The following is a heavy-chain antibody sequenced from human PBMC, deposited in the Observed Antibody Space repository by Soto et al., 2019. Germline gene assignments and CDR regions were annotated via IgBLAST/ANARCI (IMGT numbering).Heavy chain of an antibody. CDR1: GGTFSSYA. CDR2: ISAYNGNT. V-gene: IGHV1-18*01. CDR3: ARDKIPRYSSSWYYYYYGMDV. J-gene: IGHJ6*02. Sequence: ASVKVSCKASGGTFSSYAISWVRQAPGQGLEWMGWISAYNGNTNYAQKLQGRVTMTTDTSTSTAYMELRSLRSDDTAVYYCARDKIPRYSSSWYYYYYGMDVWG. D-gene: IGHD6-13*01.